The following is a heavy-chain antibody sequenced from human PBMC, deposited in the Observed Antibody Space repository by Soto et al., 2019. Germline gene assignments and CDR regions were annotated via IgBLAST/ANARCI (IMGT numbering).Heavy chain of an antibody. V-gene: IGHV3-30-3*01. CDR2: ISYDGSNK. D-gene: IGHD5-18*01. Sequence: GGSLRLSCAASGFTFSSYAMHWVRQAPGKGLEWVAVISYDGSNKYYADSVKGRFTISRDNSKNTLYLQMNSLRAEDTAVYYCARRDTAMETVDYWGQGTLVTVSS. CDR3: ARRDTAMETVDY. J-gene: IGHJ4*02. CDR1: GFTFSSYA.